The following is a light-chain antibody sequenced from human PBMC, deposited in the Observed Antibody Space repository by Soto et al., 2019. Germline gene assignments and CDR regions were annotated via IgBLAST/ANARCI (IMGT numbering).Light chain of an antibody. CDR2: STS. CDR1: TGAVTSGFY. J-gene: IGLJ3*02. V-gene: IGLV7-43*01. CDR3: LLYIGGGWV. Sequence: QAVVTQEHSLTVSPGGTVTLTCASSTGAVTSGFYTNWFQQKPGQAPRALIYSTSNKYSWTPARFSGSLLGGKAALTLSGVQPEDEADYYCLLYIGGGWVFGGGTKLTVL.